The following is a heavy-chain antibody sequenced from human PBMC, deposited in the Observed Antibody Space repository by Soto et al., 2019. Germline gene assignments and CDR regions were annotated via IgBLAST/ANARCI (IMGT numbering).Heavy chain of an antibody. CDR1: GGSISNYY. Sequence: QVQLQESGPGLVKPSETLSLTCTVSGGSISNYYWSWIRQPPGKGLEWIGYVYNTGSTNYNPSLRSRVTISADTSKNQFSLRLSSVTAADPAVYYCARVKAVAGWRQFDPWGQGTQVTVSS. CDR2: VYNTGST. V-gene: IGHV4-59*13. J-gene: IGHJ5*02. CDR3: ARVKAVAGWRQFDP. D-gene: IGHD6-19*01.